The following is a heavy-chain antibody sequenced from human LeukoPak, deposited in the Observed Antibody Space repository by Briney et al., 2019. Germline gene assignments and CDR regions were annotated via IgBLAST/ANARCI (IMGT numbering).Heavy chain of an antibody. J-gene: IGHJ4*02. D-gene: IGHD4-11*01. Sequence: GGSLRLSCAASGFTFSHFGMHWVRQAPGKGLEGVAVIWNDGSNEYYADSVKGRFTISRDNSKNTVSLQMNSLRDEDTAVYYRAKDAQRGFDYSNSLEHWGQGTLVTVSS. V-gene: IGHV3-33*06. CDR2: IWNDGSNE. CDR1: GFTFSHFG. CDR3: AKDAQRGFDYSNSLEH.